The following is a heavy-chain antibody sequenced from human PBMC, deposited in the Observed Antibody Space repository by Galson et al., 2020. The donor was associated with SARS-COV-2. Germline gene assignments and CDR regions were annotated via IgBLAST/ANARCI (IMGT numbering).Heavy chain of an antibody. D-gene: IGHD3-9*01. V-gene: IGHV3-74*01. CDR3: VRDSEGGYEGLTGSSQIDY. Sequence: GESLKISCAASGFNFRLYWMHWVRQGPGKGLAWVAHINTEASTIGYADSVKGRFTISRDNAKNTLYLQMNSLRAEDTAVYYCVRDSEGGYEGLTGSSQIDYWGQGTLVTVSS. CDR1: GFNFRLYW. J-gene: IGHJ4*02. CDR2: INTEASTI.